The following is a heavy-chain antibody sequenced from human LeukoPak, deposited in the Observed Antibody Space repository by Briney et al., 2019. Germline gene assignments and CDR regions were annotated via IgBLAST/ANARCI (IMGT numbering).Heavy chain of an antibody. Sequence: ASVKVSCKASGYTFTSYAMNWVRQAPGQGLEWMGWINTNTGNPTYAQGFTGRFVFSLDTSVSTAYLQISSLKAEDTAVYYCATLPTYHYDSSGYKGLEYWGQGTLVTVSS. CDR1: GYTFTSYA. J-gene: IGHJ4*02. D-gene: IGHD3-22*01. V-gene: IGHV7-4-1*02. CDR3: ATLPTYHYDSSGYKGLEY. CDR2: INTNTGNP.